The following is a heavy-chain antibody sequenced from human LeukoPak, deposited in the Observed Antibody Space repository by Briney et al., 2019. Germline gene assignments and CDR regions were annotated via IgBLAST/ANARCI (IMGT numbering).Heavy chain of an antibody. CDR2: ISAYNGNT. Sequence: ASVKVSCKASGYTFTGYYMHWVRQAPGQGLKWMGWISAYNGNTNYAQKLQGRVTMTTDTSTSTAYMELRSLRSDDTAVYYCAIAENYYGSGSYADWGQGTLVTVSS. CDR1: GYTFTGYY. D-gene: IGHD3-10*01. V-gene: IGHV1-18*04. CDR3: AIAENYYGSGSYAD. J-gene: IGHJ4*02.